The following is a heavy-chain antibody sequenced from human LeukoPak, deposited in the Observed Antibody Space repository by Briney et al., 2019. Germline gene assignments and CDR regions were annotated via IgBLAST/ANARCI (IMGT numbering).Heavy chain of an antibody. CDR3: ARGSWRLVRGDASCET. CDR2: VSYDGSNK. V-gene: IGHV3-30-3*01. D-gene: IGHD3-10*01. CDR1: GFTFSSFV. Sequence: GGSLCFSCAASGFTFSSFVLHWVRQAAGKGLEWVALVSYDGSNKYYADSVKGRFTISRDNSKNTLYLQMNSLRAEDTAVYYCARGSWRLVRGDASCETWGAGKPVTVSS. J-gene: IGHJ5*02.